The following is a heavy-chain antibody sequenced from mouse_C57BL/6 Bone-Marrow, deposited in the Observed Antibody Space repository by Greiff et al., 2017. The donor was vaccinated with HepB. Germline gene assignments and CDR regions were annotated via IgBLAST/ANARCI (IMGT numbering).Heavy chain of an antibody. CDR1: GYTFTDYY. CDR3: ARGYGYSFAY. CDR2: INPYNGGT. D-gene: IGHD2-2*01. Sequence: SGPVLVKPGALVKMSCKASGYTFTDYYMNWVKQSHGKSLEWIGVINPYNGGTSYNQKFKGKATLTVDKSSSTAYMELNSLTSEDSAVYYCARGYGYSFAYWGQGTLVTVSA. V-gene: IGHV1-19*01. J-gene: IGHJ3*01.